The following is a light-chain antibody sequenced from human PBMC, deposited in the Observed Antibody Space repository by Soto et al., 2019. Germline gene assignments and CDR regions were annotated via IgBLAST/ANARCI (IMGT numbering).Light chain of an antibody. CDR1: SSDVGGYNY. Sequence: QSALTQPASVSGSPGQSITLSCTGTSSDVGGYNYVFWYQQHPGKAPKLMVYDVSNRPSGVSNRCSGSKSGNTASLTIAGLKAEDEADYYCSSYTSSSTLVFGGRTQLNVL. CDR3: SSYTSSSTLV. CDR2: DVS. J-gene: IGLJ2*01. V-gene: IGLV2-14*01.